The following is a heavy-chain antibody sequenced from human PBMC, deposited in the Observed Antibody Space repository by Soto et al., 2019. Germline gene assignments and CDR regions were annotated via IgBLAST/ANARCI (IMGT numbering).Heavy chain of an antibody. D-gene: IGHD1-20*01. Sequence: SETLSLTCTVSGGSISSGDYYWSWIRQPPGKGLEWIGYIYYSGSTYYNPSLKSRVTISVDTSKNQFSLKLSSVTAADTAVYYCARAGGAIYNGNFDYWGQGTLVTVS. CDR1: GGSISSGDYY. J-gene: IGHJ4*02. CDR3: ARAGGAIYNGNFDY. CDR2: IYYSGST. V-gene: IGHV4-30-4*01.